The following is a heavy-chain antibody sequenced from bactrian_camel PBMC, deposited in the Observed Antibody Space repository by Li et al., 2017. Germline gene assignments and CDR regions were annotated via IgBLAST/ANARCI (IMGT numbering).Heavy chain of an antibody. D-gene: IGHD3*01. V-gene: IGHV3S45*01. CDR2: IRRDGGET. J-gene: IGHJ4*01. CDR1: GHSRGSNC. CDR3: ATGEGFDCSGAYCSLHY. Sequence: HVQLVESGGGSVQAGGSLRLSCKVSGHSRGSNCVGWYRLPPGRAPAEREGIAAIRRDGGETWYAASVKGRFTISRDSAKNTVYLQMNSLKSEDTALYFCATGEGFDCSGAYCSLHYWGQGTQVTVS.